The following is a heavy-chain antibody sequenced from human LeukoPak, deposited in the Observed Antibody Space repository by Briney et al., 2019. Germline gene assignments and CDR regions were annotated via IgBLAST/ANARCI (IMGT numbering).Heavy chain of an antibody. J-gene: IGHJ6*03. Sequence: SETLSLTCTVSGYCISSGYYWGWIRQPPGKGLEWIGSIYHSGSTYYNPSLKSRVTISVDTSKNQFSLKLSSVTAADTAVYYCARGVTTVTKYYYYMDVWGKGTTVTVSS. CDR1: GYCISSGYY. V-gene: IGHV4-38-2*02. D-gene: IGHD4-17*01. CDR3: ARGVTTVTKYYYYMDV. CDR2: IYHSGST.